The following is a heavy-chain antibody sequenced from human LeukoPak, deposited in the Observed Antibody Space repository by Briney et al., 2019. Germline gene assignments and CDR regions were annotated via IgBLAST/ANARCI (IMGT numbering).Heavy chain of an antibody. CDR3: AKDGGYFDMDV. CDR1: GFTFSSYS. CDR2: ISSSSSYI. J-gene: IGHJ6*03. D-gene: IGHD3-16*01. Sequence: GGSLRLSCAASGFTFSSYSMNWVRQAPGKGLEWVSSISSSSSYIYYADSVKGRFTISRDNSKNTLYLQMNSLRAEDTSVYYCAKDGGYFDMDVWGKGTTVTVSS. V-gene: IGHV3-21*01.